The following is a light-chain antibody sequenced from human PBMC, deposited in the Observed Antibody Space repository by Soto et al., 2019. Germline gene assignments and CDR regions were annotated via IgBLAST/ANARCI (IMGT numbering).Light chain of an antibody. J-gene: IGKJ4*01. V-gene: IGKV1-5*01. Sequence: DIQMTQSPSTLSASVGDRVTITCRASQSIGSWLAWYQQKPGKAPNLLIYDASTLESGVPSRFRGSGSGTEFTFTISSLQPDDFATYYCQQYNSYMLTFGGGTKVDIK. CDR1: QSIGSW. CDR2: DAS. CDR3: QQYNSYMLT.